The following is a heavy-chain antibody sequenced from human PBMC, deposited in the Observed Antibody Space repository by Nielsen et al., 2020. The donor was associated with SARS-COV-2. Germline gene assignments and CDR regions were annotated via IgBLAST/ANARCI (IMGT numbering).Heavy chain of an antibody. D-gene: IGHD6-6*01. V-gene: IGHV1-2*06. CDR3: ARGASSSPFDY. CDR1: GYTFTSYG. CDR2: INPNSGGT. Sequence: ASVKVSCKASGYTFTSYGISWVRQAPGQGLEWMGRINPNSGGTNYAQKFQGRVTMTRDTSISTAYMELSRLRSDDTAVYYCARGASSSPFDYWGQGTLVTVSS. J-gene: IGHJ4*02.